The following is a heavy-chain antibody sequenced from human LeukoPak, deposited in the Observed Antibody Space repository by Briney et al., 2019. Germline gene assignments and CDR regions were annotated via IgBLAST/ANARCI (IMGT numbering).Heavy chain of an antibody. CDR2: VYYSGGT. CDR3: ARVTTGSTTLDS. CDR1: GASISSSIHY. Sequence: PSETLSLNCPVSGASISSSIHYRGWVRQPPGKGLEWIGSVYYSGGTYYNPSLESRLTISVDTSNNRFSLKLKSVTAADTAVFYCARVTTGSTTLDSWGQGILVTVSS. J-gene: IGHJ5*01. V-gene: IGHV4-39*02. D-gene: IGHD1-1*01.